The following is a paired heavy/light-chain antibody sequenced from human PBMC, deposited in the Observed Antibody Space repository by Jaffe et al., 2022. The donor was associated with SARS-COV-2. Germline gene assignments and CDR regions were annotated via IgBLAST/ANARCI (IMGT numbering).Light chain of an antibody. CDR2: EGS. Sequence: QSALTQPASVSGSPGQSITISCTGTSSDVGSYNLVSWYQQHPGKAPKLMIYEGSKRPSGVSNRFSGSKSGNTASLTISGLQAEDEADYYCCSYAGSSTFVFGTGTKVTVL. V-gene: IGLV2-23*01. CDR3: CSYAGSSTFV. CDR1: SSDVGSYNL. J-gene: IGLJ1*01.
Heavy chain of an antibody. CDR3: AKDMSGVHERGFDY. CDR2: ISWDGGST. CDR1: GFTFDDYT. V-gene: IGHV3-43*01. Sequence: EVQLVESGGVVVQPGGSLRLSCAASGFTFDDYTMHWVRQAPGKGLEWVSLISWDGGSTYYADSVKGRFTISRDNSKNSLYLQMNSLRTEDTALYYCAKDMSGVHERGFDYWGQGTLVTVSS. D-gene: IGHD2-15*01. J-gene: IGHJ4*02.